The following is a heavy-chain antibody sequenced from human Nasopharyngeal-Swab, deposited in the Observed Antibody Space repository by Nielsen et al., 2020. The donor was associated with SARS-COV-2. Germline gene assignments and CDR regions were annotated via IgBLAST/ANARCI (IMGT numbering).Heavy chain of an antibody. D-gene: IGHD1-20*01. CDR2: ISWFVNIR. CDR3: ARENNWEAHRYFDL. CDR1: GSTFDDYS. V-gene: IGHV3-9*01. J-gene: IGHJ2*01. Sequence: SLKISCAASGSTFDDYSMYWVRQAPGKGLEWVSGISWFVNIRGHADSVDGRFTISRDNAKSSPYLQMNSLKVEDTALYYCARENNWEAHRYFDLWGRGTLVTVSS.